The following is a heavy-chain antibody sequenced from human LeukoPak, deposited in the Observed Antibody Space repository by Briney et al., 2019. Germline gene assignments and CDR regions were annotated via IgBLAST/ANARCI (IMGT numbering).Heavy chain of an antibody. CDR2: ISYDGSNK. Sequence: GRSLRLSCAASGFTFSSYGMHWVRQAPGKGLEWVAVISYDGSNKYYADSVKGRFTISRDNSKNTLYLQMNSLRAEDTAVYYCAKELGYSYGLFDYWGQGTLVTVSS. J-gene: IGHJ4*02. CDR3: AKELGYSYGLFDY. V-gene: IGHV3-30*18. CDR1: GFTFSSYG. D-gene: IGHD5-18*01.